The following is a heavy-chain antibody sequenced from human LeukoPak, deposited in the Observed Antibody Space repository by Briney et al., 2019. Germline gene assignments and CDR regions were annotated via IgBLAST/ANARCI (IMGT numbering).Heavy chain of an antibody. CDR3: ASSRGCSTSCYTRLYDAFDI. J-gene: IGHJ3*02. Sequence: GASVKVSCKASGGTFSSYAISWVRQAPGQGLEWMGGIIPIFGTANYAQKFQGRVTITADESTSTAYMELSSLRSEDTAVYYCASSRGCSTSCYTRLYDAFDIWGQGTMVTVSS. D-gene: IGHD2-2*02. CDR1: GGTFSSYA. V-gene: IGHV1-69*01. CDR2: IIPIFGTA.